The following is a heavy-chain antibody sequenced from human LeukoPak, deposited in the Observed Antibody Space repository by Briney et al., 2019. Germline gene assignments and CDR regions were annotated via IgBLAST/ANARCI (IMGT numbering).Heavy chain of an antibody. D-gene: IGHD3-22*01. CDR2: IYYSGST. J-gene: IGHJ4*02. CDR1: GGSISSSSYH. CDR3: ARGRGYYDTSGYYWQYYFDY. Sequence: PSETLSLTCTVSGGSISSSSYHWGWIRQPPGKGLEWIGTIYYSGSTYYNPSLKSRVTISVDTSKNQFSLKLSSVTAADTAVYYCARGRGYYDTSGYYWQYYFDYWGQGILVTVSS. V-gene: IGHV4-39*07.